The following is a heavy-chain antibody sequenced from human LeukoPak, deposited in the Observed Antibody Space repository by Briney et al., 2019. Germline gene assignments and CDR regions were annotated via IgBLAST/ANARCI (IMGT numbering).Heavy chain of an antibody. J-gene: IGHJ4*02. Sequence: PGGSLRLSCAASGFTFSTYFMTWVRQGPGKGLEWVSSIYPSGDSTFYADSVKGRFTISRDNSKNTLYLQMSSLRTEDTAIYYCAKDVVPDSGWDLDYWGQGTLVTVSS. CDR3: AKDVVPDSGWDLDY. CDR2: IYPSGDST. D-gene: IGHD6-19*01. V-gene: IGHV3-23*01. CDR1: GFTFSTYF.